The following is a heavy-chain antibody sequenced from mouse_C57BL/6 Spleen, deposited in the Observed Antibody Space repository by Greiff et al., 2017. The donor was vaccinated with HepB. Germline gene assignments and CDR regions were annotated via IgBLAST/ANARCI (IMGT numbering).Heavy chain of an antibody. V-gene: IGHV1-72*01. Sequence: LMESGAELVKPGASVKLSCKASGYTFTSYWMHWVKQRPGRGREWIGRIDPNSGGTKYNEKFKRKATLTVDKPSSTAYMQLSSLTSEDSAVYYCASSYYGSSPYAMDYWGQGTSVTVSS. CDR3: ASSYYGSSPYAMDY. D-gene: IGHD1-1*01. J-gene: IGHJ4*01. CDR1: GYTFTSYW. CDR2: IDPNSGGT.